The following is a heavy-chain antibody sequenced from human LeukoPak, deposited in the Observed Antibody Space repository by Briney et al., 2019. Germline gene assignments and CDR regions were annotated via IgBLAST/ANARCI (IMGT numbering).Heavy chain of an antibody. CDR1: GFTFSSYS. V-gene: IGHV3-48*04. Sequence: PGGSLRLSCAASGFTFSSYSMNWVRQAPGKGLEWVSYISSSSSTIYYADSVKGRFTISRDNAKNSLYLQMNSLRAEDTAVYYCARIPFYCSSTSCYYFDYWGQGTLVTVSS. J-gene: IGHJ4*02. CDR3: ARIPFYCSSTSCYYFDY. CDR2: ISSSSSTI. D-gene: IGHD2-2*01.